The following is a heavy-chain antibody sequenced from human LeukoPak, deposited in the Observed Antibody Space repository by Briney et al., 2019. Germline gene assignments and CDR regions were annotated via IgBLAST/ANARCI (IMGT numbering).Heavy chain of an antibody. CDR1: GFTFSSYW. J-gene: IGHJ3*02. V-gene: IGHV3-21*01. D-gene: IGHD3-10*01. CDR3: ARQLWFGELDAFDI. CDR2: ISTSSSYI. Sequence: GGSLRLSCAASGFTFSSYWMHWIRQAPGKGLEWVSFISTSSSYIYYADSVKGRFTISRDNARNSLYLQMNSLRAEDTAVYYCARQLWFGELDAFDIWGQGTMVTVSS.